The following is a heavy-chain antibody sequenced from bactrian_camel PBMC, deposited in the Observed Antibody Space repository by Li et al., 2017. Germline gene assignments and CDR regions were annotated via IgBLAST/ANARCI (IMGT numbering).Heavy chain of an antibody. V-gene: IGHV3S54*01. CDR1: TYVWCPLE. CDR2: IYTGTPST. D-gene: IGHD3*01. Sequence: HVQLVESGGGSVQAGGSLTLSCTASTYVWCPLEMGWYRQAPGQEREAVATIYTGTPSTDYADSVKDRFTISQDSAKTTVYLQTSSLKPEDSAMYYCASVQQPWHAGCDWKTFNVWGQGTQVTVS. J-gene: IGHJ4*01. CDR3: ASVQQPWHAGCDWKTFNV.